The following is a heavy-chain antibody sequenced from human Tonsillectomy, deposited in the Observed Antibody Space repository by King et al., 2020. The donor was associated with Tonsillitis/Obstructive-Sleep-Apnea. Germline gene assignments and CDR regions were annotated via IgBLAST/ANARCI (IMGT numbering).Heavy chain of an antibody. J-gene: IGHJ6*03. CDR3: ARDSHDNGDYVFNHYYYYMDV. CDR1: GYTFTSSG. V-gene: IGHV1-18*01. D-gene: IGHD4-17*01. CDR2: ISAYNGKS. Sequence: QLVQSGAEVKMAGASVKVSCKASGYTFTSSGLSWVRQAPGQGLEWRGWISAYNGKSQYSQQFQGRVPLTTAPSTSTAHMELGGLRSDDTAVYYCARDSHDNGDYVFNHYYYYMDVWGKGTTVTVSS.